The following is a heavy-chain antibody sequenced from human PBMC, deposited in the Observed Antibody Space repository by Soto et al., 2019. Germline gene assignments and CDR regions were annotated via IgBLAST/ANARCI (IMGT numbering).Heavy chain of an antibody. CDR3: ARLVPAGPYYYYYYGMDV. Sequence: SVKVSCKASGGTFSSYAISWVRQAPGQGLEWMGGIIPIFGTANYAQKFQGRVTITADESTSTAYMELSSLRSEDTAVYYCARLVPAGPYYYYYYGMDVWGQGTTVTVYS. D-gene: IGHD2-2*01. J-gene: IGHJ6*02. CDR2: IIPIFGTA. V-gene: IGHV1-69*13. CDR1: GGTFSSYA.